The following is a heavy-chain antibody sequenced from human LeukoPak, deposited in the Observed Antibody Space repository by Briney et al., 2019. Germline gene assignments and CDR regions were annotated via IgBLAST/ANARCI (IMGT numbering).Heavy chain of an antibody. J-gene: IGHJ5*02. D-gene: IGHD3-10*01. CDR1: RGSVSISNW. Sequence: PSETLSLTCAVSRGSVSISNWWSWVRQPPGKGLEWIGEIYPGGSTNYSPSLKSRVTISVDTSKNQFSLKLSSVTAADTAVYYCARDMSSGSGSYFHWFDPWGQGTLVTVSS. CDR3: ARDMSSGSGSYFHWFDP. CDR2: IYPGGST. V-gene: IGHV4-4*02.